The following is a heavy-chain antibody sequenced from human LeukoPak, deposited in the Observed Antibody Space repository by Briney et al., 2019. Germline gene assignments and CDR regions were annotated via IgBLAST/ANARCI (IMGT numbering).Heavy chain of an antibody. J-gene: IGHJ3*02. CDR3: AREEDYSDSSGHYHVRTLDI. Sequence: PSETLSLTCTVSGGSISSYYWSWIRQPPGKGLEWIGNVYYSGSTNYNPSLNSRVTISIDTSKNQFSLKLSSVTAADSAVYYCAREEDYSDSSGHYHVRTLDIWGQETMVTVSS. CDR2: VYYSGST. CDR1: GGSISSYY. D-gene: IGHD3-22*01. V-gene: IGHV4-59*12.